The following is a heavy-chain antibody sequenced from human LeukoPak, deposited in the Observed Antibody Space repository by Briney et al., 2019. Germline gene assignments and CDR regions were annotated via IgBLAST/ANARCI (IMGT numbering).Heavy chain of an antibody. D-gene: IGHD3-16*01. Sequence: GGSLRLSCAASGFTFSSYGMHWVRQAPGKGLEWVAFIRYDGSNKYYADSVKGRFTISRDNSKNTLYLQMNSLRAEDTAVYYCAKDQVPLMTGGGGGLYWGQGTLVTVSS. CDR1: GFTFSSYG. J-gene: IGHJ4*02. CDR2: IRYDGSNK. V-gene: IGHV3-30*02. CDR3: AKDQVPLMTGGGGGLY.